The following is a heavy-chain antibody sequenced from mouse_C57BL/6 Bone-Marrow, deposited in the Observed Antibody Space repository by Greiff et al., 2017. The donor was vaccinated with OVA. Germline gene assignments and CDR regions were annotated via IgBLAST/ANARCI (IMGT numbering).Heavy chain of an antibody. D-gene: IGHD4-1*01. CDR2: INPGSGGT. J-gene: IGHJ3*01. CDR3: ARRGTGTWFAY. V-gene: IGHV1-54*01. CDR1: GYAFTNYL. Sequence: VQGVESGAELVRPGTSVKVSCKASGYAFTNYLIEWVKQRPGQGLEWIGVINPGSGGTNYNEKFKGKATLTADKSSSTAYMQLSSLTSEDSAVYFCARRGTGTWFAYWGQGTLVTVSA.